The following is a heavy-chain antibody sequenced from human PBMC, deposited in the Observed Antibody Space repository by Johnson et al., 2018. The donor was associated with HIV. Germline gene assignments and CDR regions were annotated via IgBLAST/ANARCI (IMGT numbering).Heavy chain of an antibody. Sequence: QVQLVESGGGLVKPGGSLRLSCAASGFTLSNYAMHWVRQAPGKGLEWVAVISYDGSYKYYADSVKGRFTISRDNSKNTLSLHMNSLRAEDTAVFYCARPPRPYYYDSSDGAFDIWCQGTMVTVSS. CDR1: GFTLSNYA. CDR3: ARPPRPYYYDSSDGAFDI. D-gene: IGHD3-22*01. J-gene: IGHJ3*02. V-gene: IGHV3-30*01. CDR2: ISYDGSYK.